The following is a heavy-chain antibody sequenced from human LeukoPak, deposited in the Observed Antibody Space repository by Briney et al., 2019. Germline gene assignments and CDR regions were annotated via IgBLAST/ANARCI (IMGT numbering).Heavy chain of an antibody. V-gene: IGHV4-4*07. D-gene: IGHD2-8*01. CDR3: AREPYCTNGVCSAY. CDR1: GGSISSYY. Sequence: KPSETLSLTCTVSGGSISSYYWSWIRQPAGKGLEWIGRIYTSGNTNYNPSLKSRVTMSVDTSKNQFSLKLRSVTAADSAVYYCAREPYCTNGVCSAYWGQGTLVTVSS. J-gene: IGHJ4*02. CDR2: IYTSGNT.